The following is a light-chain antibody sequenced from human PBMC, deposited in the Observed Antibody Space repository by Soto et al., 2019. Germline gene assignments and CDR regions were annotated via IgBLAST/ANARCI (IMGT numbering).Light chain of an antibody. CDR1: SSNIGSNY. J-gene: IGLJ1*01. CDR2: RNN. V-gene: IGLV1-47*01. Sequence: QSVLTQPPSASGTPGQRFTISCSGSSSNIGSNYVYWYQQLPGTAPKLLIYRNNQRPSGVPDRFSGSKSGTSASLAISGLRSEDEADYYCAAWDAGLSCPSSLFGAVTNAT. CDR3: AAWDAGLSCPSSL.